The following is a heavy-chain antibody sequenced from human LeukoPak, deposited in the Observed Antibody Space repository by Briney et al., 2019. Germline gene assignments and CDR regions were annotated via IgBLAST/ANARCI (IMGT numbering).Heavy chain of an antibody. Sequence: GGSLKLSCAASVFTYENYGMSWVRQAPGKGLEWVSGINWNGDSTAYADSVKGRFTISRDSAKNSLCLQMNSRRAEDTAFYYCARETGGGSSWGQGTLVTVSS. D-gene: IGHD2-15*01. V-gene: IGHV3-20*04. J-gene: IGHJ5*02. CDR3: ARETGGGSS. CDR2: INWNGDST. CDR1: VFTYENYG.